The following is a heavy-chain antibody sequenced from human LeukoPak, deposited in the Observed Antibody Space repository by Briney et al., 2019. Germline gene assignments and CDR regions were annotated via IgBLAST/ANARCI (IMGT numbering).Heavy chain of an antibody. Sequence: ASVKVSCKASGYTFTDYYIHWVRQAPGQGLEWMGWINPNSGGTNYAQKFQGRVTMTRDTSISTDYLNLTRLRSDDTAVYHCATSRWLYNWFDPWGQGTLVTVSS. CDR2: INPNSGGT. V-gene: IGHV1-2*02. J-gene: IGHJ5*02. D-gene: IGHD4-23*01. CDR1: GYTFTDYY. CDR3: ATSRWLYNWFDP.